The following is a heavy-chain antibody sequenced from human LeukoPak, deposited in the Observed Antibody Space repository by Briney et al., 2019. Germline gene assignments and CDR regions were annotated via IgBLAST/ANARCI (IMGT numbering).Heavy chain of an antibody. V-gene: IGHV3-23*01. D-gene: IGHD5-18*01. CDR3: AKGGYSYGYVNYYYMDV. CDR1: GFTFSSYA. CDR2: ISGSGGST. J-gene: IGHJ6*03. Sequence: GGSLRLSCAASGFTFSSYAMSWVRQAPGKGLEWVSAISGSGGSTYYADSVKGRFTISRDNSKDTLYLQMNSLRAEDTAVYYCAKGGYSYGYVNYYYMDVWGKGTTVTISS.